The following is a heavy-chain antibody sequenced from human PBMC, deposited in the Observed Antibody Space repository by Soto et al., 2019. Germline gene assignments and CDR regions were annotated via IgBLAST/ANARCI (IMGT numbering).Heavy chain of an antibody. Sequence: PGGSMRHCKAASELTIGAYARGWIRQNQGKGLEWVSGVSASGLNTDYADPVKGRFYISRDNSKNTVSLHMNSLRAEDTALYYCEKDRPRRTSGYFLDYWGQGTPVTVSS. CDR3: EKDRPRRTSGYFLDY. D-gene: IGHD5-18*01. CDR2: VSASGLNT. J-gene: IGHJ4*02. CDR1: ELTIGAYA. V-gene: IGHV3-23*01.